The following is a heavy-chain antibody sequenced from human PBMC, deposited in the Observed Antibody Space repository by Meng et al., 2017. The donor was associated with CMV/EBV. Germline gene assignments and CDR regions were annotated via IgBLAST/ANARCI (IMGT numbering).Heavy chain of an antibody. CDR2: IYYSGST. CDR1: GGSFSGYY. V-gene: IGHV4-34*01. D-gene: IGHD3-10*01. CDR3: AREYGSGSYYNWFDP. J-gene: IGHJ5*02. Sequence: SETLSLTCAVYGGSFSGYYWSWIRQPPGKGLEWIGSIYYSGSTYYNPSLKSRVTISVDTSKNQFSLKLSSVTAADTAVYYCAREYGSGSYYNWFDPWGQGTLVTVSS.